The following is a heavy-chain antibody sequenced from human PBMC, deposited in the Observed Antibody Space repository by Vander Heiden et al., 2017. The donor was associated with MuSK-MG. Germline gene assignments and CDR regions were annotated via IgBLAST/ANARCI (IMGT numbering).Heavy chain of an antibody. D-gene: IGHD6-13*01. CDR1: GYTFTGYY. J-gene: IGHJ6*02. CDR3: ARDRPRPAAAGYYYYGMDV. V-gene: IGHV1-2*02. Sequence: QVQLVQSGAEVKKPGASVKVSCKASGYTFTGYYMHWVRQAPGKGLEWMGWINPNSGGTNYAQKFQGRVTMTRDTSISTAYMELSRLRSDDTAVYYCARDRPRPAAAGYYYYGMDVWGQGTTVTVSS. CDR2: INPNSGGT.